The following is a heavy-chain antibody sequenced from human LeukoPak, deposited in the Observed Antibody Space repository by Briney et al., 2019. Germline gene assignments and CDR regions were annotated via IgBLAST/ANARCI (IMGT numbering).Heavy chain of an antibody. CDR1: GGSFSGYY. CDR3: ARDIHTYYYGSGSYLSPFDY. CDR2: INHSGST. D-gene: IGHD3-10*01. V-gene: IGHV4-34*01. J-gene: IGHJ4*02. Sequence: PSETLSLTCAVYGGSFSGYYWSWIRQPPGKGLERIGEINHSGSTNYNPSLKSRVTISVDTSKNQFSLKLSSVTAADTAVYYCARDIHTYYYGSGSYLSPFDYWGQGTLVTVSS.